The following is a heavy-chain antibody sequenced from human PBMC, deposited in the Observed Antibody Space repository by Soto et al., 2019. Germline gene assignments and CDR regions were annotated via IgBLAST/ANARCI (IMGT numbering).Heavy chain of an antibody. CDR3: ARGRDSSDYDSSGYPAAFDI. CDR2: INRYGSST. D-gene: IGHD3-22*01. CDR1: GFTFSSYW. Sequence: EVQLVESGGGLVQPGGSQRLSCEGSGFTFSSYWMHCVRQAPGKGLVWVSRINRYGSSTSYADSVKGRFTISRDNSRYTLYLQMNSLRAEVTAVYYGARGRDSSDYDSSGYPAAFDIWGQGTRVTVSS. V-gene: IGHV3-74*01. J-gene: IGHJ3*02.